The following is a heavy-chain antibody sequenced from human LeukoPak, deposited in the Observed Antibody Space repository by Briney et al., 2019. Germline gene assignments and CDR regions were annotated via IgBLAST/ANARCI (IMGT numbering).Heavy chain of an antibody. V-gene: IGHV3-21*01. CDR3: AREAVAGMTYYYYYYMDV. CDR1: GFTFSSYT. J-gene: IGHJ6*03. Sequence: GGSLRLSCAASGFTFSSYTMKWVRQAPGKGLEWVSSISSSSSYIYYADSVKGRFTISRDNAKNSLFLQMNSLRAEDTAVYYCAREAVAGMTYYYYYYMDVWGKGTTVTVSS. CDR2: ISSSSSYI. D-gene: IGHD6-19*01.